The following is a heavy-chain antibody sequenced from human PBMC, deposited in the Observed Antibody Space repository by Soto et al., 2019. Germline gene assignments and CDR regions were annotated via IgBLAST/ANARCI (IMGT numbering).Heavy chain of an antibody. V-gene: IGHV4-39*01. Sequence: SETLSLTCTVSGGSISSSSYYWGWIRQPPGKGLGWIGSIYYSGSTYYNPSLKSRVTTSVDTSKNQFSLKLSSVTAADTAVYYCASDYGETEGWFDPWGQGTLVTVSS. D-gene: IGHD4-17*01. CDR3: ASDYGETEGWFDP. J-gene: IGHJ5*02. CDR1: GGSISSSSYY. CDR2: IYYSGST.